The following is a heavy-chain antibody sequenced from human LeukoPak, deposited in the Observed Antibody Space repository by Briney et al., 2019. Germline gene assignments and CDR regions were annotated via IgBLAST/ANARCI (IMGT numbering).Heavy chain of an antibody. CDR1: GLSFSRYY. J-gene: IGHJ4*02. D-gene: IGHD3-3*01. Sequence: PGGSLRLSRPASGLSFSRYYLHWVRPAPGKGLEGVAFIRYDGSNKHYPHSVKGRFAISRDNSMSTVYLQMNSLRGEDTAVYYCAKDRQTITIFGVVNTPRANFDYWGEGALVTVSS. CDR2: IRYDGSNK. V-gene: IGHV3-30*02. CDR3: AKDRQTITIFGVVNTPRANFDY.